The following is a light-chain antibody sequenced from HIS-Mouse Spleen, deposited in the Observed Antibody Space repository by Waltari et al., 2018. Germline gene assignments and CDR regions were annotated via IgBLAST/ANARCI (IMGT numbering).Light chain of an antibody. J-gene: IGLJ2*01. CDR3: SSYTSSSTLAV. CDR1: SSSVGGYNY. V-gene: IGLV2-14*03. CDR2: DVS. Sequence: QSALTQPASVSGSPGQSITISCTGTSSSVGGYNYLPWYQQHPGKAPKLMIYDVSNRPSGVSNRFSGSKSGNTASLTISGLQAEDEADYYCSSYTSSSTLAVFGGGTKLTVL.